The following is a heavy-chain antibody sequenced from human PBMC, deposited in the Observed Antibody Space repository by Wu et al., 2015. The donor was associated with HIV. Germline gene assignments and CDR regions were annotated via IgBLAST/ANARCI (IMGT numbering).Heavy chain of an antibody. CDR2: IIPIFGTR. J-gene: IGHJ5*01. CDR1: GGTFSIYA. Sequence: QVQLVQSGAELKKPGSSVKVSCKASGGTFSIYAINWVRQAPGQGLEWMGRIIPIFGTRNFAQKFQGRVTFTADVSTSTAYMELNSLRSEDTAVYYCVRGYSGDTNLDSWFDTWGQGTQVTVFS. V-gene: IGHV1-69*13. CDR3: VRGYSGDTNLDSWFDT. D-gene: IGHD1-1*01.